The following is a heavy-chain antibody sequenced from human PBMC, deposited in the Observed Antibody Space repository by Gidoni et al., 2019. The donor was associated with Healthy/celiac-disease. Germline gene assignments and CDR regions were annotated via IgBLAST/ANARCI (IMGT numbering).Heavy chain of an antibody. J-gene: IGHJ6*02. CDR3: ARDRSYDSSGYWDYYYGMDV. V-gene: IGHV3-30-3*01. D-gene: IGHD3-22*01. CDR2: ISYDGSNK. CDR1: GFTFSSSA. Sequence: QVQLVESGGGVVQPGRSLRLSCAASGFTFSSSAMHWVRQAPGKGLEWVAVISYDGSNKYYADSVKGRFTISRDNSKNTLYLQMNSLRAEDTAVYYCARDRSYDSSGYWDYYYGMDVWGQGTTVTVSS.